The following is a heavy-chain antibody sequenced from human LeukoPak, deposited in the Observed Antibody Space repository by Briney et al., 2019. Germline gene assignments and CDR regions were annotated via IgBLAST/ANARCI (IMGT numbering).Heavy chain of an antibody. D-gene: IGHD2-15*01. CDR1: GYTFTSYD. Sequence: GASVKVSCKASGYTFTSYDLNWVRQATGQGLEWMGWVNPNSGHTGYAQKFQGTVTMTRNTSITTAYMELSSLTSEDTAVYYCARGAPGSYCSGGSCPYFDYWGQGTLVSVSS. CDR2: VNPNSGHT. J-gene: IGHJ4*02. V-gene: IGHV1-8*01. CDR3: ARGAPGSYCSGGSCPYFDY.